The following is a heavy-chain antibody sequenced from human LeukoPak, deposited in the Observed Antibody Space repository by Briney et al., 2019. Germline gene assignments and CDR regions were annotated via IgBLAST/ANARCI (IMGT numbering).Heavy chain of an antibody. Sequence: GGSLRLSCAASGFIFSTYTMNWVRQAPGKGLEWVSYISPSSSDMYYADSVKGRFTISRDNAKNSLYLHMNSLRDEDTAVYYCARAAYSSSPDYWGQGTRVTVSS. V-gene: IGHV3-48*02. CDR1: GFIFSTYT. J-gene: IGHJ4*02. CDR3: ARAAYSSSPDY. D-gene: IGHD6-13*01. CDR2: ISPSSSDM.